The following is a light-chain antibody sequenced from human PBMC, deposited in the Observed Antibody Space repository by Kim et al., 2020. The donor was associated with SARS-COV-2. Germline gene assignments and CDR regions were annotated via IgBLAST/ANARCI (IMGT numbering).Light chain of an antibody. CDR1: QDISSW. J-gene: IGKJ4*01. CDR3: QQAHSFPLT. Sequence: IQMTQSPSYVSASVGDRVTITCRASQDISSWLAWYQQKPGTAPKVLIYAASSLQSGVPSRFSGTGSETDFTLTISSLQPEDFATYYCQQAHSFPLTFGGGTKVDIK. V-gene: IGKV1-12*01. CDR2: AAS.